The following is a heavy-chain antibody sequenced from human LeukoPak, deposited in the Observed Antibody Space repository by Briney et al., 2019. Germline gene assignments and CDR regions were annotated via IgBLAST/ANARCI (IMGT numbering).Heavy chain of an antibody. CDR2: INHSGST. V-gene: IGHV4-34*01. Sequence: PSETLSLTCAVYGGSFSGYYWSWIRQPPGKGLEWIGEINHSGSTNYNPSLKSRVTISVDTSKNQFSLKLSSVTAADTAVYYCARVHIYDFWSGYSHDYYYYGMDVWGQGTTVTVSS. CDR3: ARVHIYDFWSGYSHDYYYYGMDV. D-gene: IGHD3-3*01. J-gene: IGHJ6*02. CDR1: GGSFSGYY.